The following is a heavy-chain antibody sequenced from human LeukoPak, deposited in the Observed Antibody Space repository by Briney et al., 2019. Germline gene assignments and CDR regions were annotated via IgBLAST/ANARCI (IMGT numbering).Heavy chain of an antibody. D-gene: IGHD4-23*01. CDR3: AVSTVGAPVPQPFDI. Sequence: SETLSLTCTVSGYSIRSDYYWGWIRPPPGKGLEWIGSIYHRGRSHHNPSLERRVTISVDTSKIQFALNLNSVTAADTAVYYCAVSTVGAPVPQPFDIWGQGTLVTVSS. CDR2: IYHRGRS. J-gene: IGHJ3*02. V-gene: IGHV4-38-2*02. CDR1: GYSIRSDYY.